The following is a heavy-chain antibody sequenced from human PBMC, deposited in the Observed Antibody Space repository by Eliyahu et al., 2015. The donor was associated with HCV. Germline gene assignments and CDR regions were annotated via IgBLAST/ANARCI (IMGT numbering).Heavy chain of an antibody. V-gene: IGHV4-34*02. D-gene: IGHD2-8*02. J-gene: IGHJ4*02. CDR3: ARGPDCTGTYCCNFDS. Sequence: QVQLQQWGAGLLKPSETLSLXCXVYGSSXRXYYXSWIRQSPGKGLEWLGEINHRGSTNYSPSLKSRLTISVDTSRNQFSLKLTSVTAADAGVYYCARGPDCTGTYCCNFDSWGLGTQVTVTS. CDR2: INHRGST. CDR1: GSSXRXYY.